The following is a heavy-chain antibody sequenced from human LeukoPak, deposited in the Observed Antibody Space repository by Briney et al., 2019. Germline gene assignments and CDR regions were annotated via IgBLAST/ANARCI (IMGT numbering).Heavy chain of an antibody. CDR3: AKITDPQFDI. J-gene: IGHJ3*02. D-gene: IGHD3-16*01. Sequence: GGSLRLSCAASGFTFSNYGMHWVRQAPGKGLEWVAFIQYDASNKYYSDSVEGRFTISRDNSKNTLYLQMNSLRPEDTAVYYCAKITDPQFDIWGQGTMVTVSS. V-gene: IGHV3-30*02. CDR1: GFTFSNYG. CDR2: IQYDASNK.